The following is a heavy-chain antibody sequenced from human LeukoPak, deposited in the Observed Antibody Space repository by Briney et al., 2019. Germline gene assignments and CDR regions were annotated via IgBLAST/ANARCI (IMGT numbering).Heavy chain of an antibody. J-gene: IGHJ5*02. CDR1: GYTFTSYY. CDR2: INPSGGST. CDR3: ARNGGYKYNWFDP. D-gene: IGHD5-24*01. V-gene: IGHV1-46*01. Sequence: GASVKVSCKASGYTFTSYYMHWVRQAPGQGLEWMGIINPSGGSTSYAQKFQGRVTITADESTSTAYMELSSLRSEDTAVYYCARNGGYKYNWFDPWGQGTLVTVSS.